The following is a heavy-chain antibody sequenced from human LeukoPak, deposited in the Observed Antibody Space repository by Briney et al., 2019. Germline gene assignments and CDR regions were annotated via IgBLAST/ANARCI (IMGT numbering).Heavy chain of an antibody. Sequence: SQTLSLTCTVSGGSISSGGYYRSWIRQHPGKGLEWIGYIYYSGSTYYNPSLKSRVTISVDTSKNQFSLKLSSVTAADTAVYYCARVVAAGRDYYFDYWGQGTLVTVSS. D-gene: IGHD6-13*01. CDR1: GGSISSGGYY. J-gene: IGHJ4*02. V-gene: IGHV4-31*03. CDR2: IYYSGST. CDR3: ARVVAAGRDYYFDY.